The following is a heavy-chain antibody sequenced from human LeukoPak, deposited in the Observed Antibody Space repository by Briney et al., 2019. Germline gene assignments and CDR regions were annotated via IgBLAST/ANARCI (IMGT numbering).Heavy chain of an antibody. CDR3: AHRLPSVSPWAFGYFDD. V-gene: IGHV2-5*02. CDR2: IYWDDDK. D-gene: IGHD3-3*02. CDR1: GFSLTTSGVG. J-gene: IGHJ4*02. Sequence: ESDPTLVKPTQTLTLTCSSSGFSLTTSGVGVGWSRQPPGEALEWIALIYWDDDKRYNPSLRSRLTITKDTSKNQVVLTMTNVDPVDTATYYCAHRLPSVSPWAFGYFDDSGQGALVTVSS.